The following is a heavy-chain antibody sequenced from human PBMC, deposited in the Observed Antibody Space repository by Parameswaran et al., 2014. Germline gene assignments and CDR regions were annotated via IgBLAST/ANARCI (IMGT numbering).Heavy chain of an antibody. J-gene: IGHJ4*02. CDR2: ISGSGGST. D-gene: IGHD1-26*01. V-gene: IGHV3-23*01. CDR3: AKDGEDGWSTWELLKGGFDY. Sequence: RWIRQPPGKGLEWVSAISGSGGSTYYADSVKGRFTISRDNSKNTLYLQMNSLRAEDTAVYYCAKDGEDGWSTWELLKGGFDYWGQGTLVTVSS.